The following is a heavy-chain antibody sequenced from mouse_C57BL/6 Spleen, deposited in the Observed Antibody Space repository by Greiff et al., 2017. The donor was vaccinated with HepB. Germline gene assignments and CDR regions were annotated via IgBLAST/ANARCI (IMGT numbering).Heavy chain of an antibody. CDR3: VRDQGGVCYDYEGFAY. J-gene: IGHJ3*01. V-gene: IGHV10-3*01. CDR2: IRSKSSNYAT. D-gene: IGHD2-4*01. CDR1: GFTFNTYA. Sequence: EVKLVESGGGLVQPKGSLKLSCAASGFTFNTYAMHWVRQAPGKGLEWVARIRSKSSNYATYYADSVKDRFTISRDDSQSMLYLQMNNLKTEDTAMYYCVRDQGGVCYDYEGFAYWGQGTLVTVSA.